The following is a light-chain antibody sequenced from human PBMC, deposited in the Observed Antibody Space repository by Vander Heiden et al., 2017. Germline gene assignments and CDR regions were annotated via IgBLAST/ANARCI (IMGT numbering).Light chain of an antibody. Sequence: DIQMTQSPSSVSVSVGDRVTITCRASQGMRSRLAWCPQKPGKAPTLLIYAVSSLHRGFLSRSSGSGPAPDFTLTFSSLQLEDFATYSSQQANSFPRTFGQGTKVEIK. CDR2: AVS. CDR1: QGMRSR. CDR3: QQANSFPRT. V-gene: IGKV1-12*01. J-gene: IGKJ2*01.